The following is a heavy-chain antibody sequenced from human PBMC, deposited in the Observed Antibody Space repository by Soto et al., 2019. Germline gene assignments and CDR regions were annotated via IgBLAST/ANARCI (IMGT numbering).Heavy chain of an antibody. J-gene: IGHJ5*02. CDR2: ISGSGGST. CDR3: AKTKVGYCSSTSCYGSFSTWFDP. D-gene: IGHD2-2*01. V-gene: IGHV3-23*01. CDR1: GFTFSSYA. Sequence: AGGSLRLSCAASGFTFSSYAMSWVRQAPGKGLEWVSAISGSGGSTYYADSVKGRFTISRDNSKNTLYLQMNSLRAEDTAVYYCAKTKVGYCSSTSCYGSFSTWFDPWGQGTLVTVSS.